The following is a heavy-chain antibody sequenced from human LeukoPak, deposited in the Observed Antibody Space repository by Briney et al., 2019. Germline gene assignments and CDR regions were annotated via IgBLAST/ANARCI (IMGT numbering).Heavy chain of an antibody. Sequence: PSETLSLTCAVYGGSFSGYYWSWIRQPPGKGLEWIGEINHSGSTNYNPSLKSRVTISVDTSKNQFSLKLSSVTAADTAVYYCARGDQPIEYSSSSGRRGPNWFDPWGQGTLVTVSS. D-gene: IGHD6-6*01. CDR1: GGSFSGYY. CDR2: INHSGST. V-gene: IGHV4-34*01. J-gene: IGHJ5*02. CDR3: ARGDQPIEYSSSSGRRGPNWFDP.